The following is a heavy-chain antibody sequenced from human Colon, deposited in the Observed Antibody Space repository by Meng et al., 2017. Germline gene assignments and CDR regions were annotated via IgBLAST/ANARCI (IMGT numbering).Heavy chain of an antibody. CDR2: IYSGGHV. CDR3: ARGWSGSLNV. CDR1: GGLITSEY. D-gene: IGHD1-26*01. V-gene: IGHV4-4*07. Sequence: AETLSLTCTVSGGLITSEYWSWFRQPAGKGLEWIGRIYSGGHVKYNPSLQSRVTMSIDTSRTQFSLQVNSVPSADTAVSSCARGWSGSLNVWGQGTSVTVSS. J-gene: IGHJ6*02.